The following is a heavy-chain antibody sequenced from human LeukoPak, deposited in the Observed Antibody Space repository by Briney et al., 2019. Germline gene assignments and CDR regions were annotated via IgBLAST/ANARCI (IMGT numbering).Heavy chain of an antibody. Sequence: ASVKVSCKASGYTFTSYDINWVRQATGQGLEWMGWMNPNSGNTGYAQKFQGRVTMTRNTSISTAYMELSRLRSDDTAVYYCARPYYDSSGLNYWGQGTLVTVSS. D-gene: IGHD3-22*01. J-gene: IGHJ4*02. CDR3: ARPYYDSSGLNY. CDR1: GYTFTSYD. CDR2: MNPNSGNT. V-gene: IGHV1-8*01.